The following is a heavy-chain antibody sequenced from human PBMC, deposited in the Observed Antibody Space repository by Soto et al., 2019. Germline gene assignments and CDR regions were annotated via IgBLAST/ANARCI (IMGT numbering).Heavy chain of an antibody. CDR1: VFTVSSYG. Sequence: GSLRLSCAASVFTVSSYGMHWVRQAPGKGLEWVAVIWYDGSNKYYADSVKGRFTISRDNSKNTLYLQMNSLRAEDTAVYYCARDRANIVVVPAAIRDYYYYGMDVWGQGTTVTVSS. CDR3: ARDRANIVVVPAAIRDYYYYGMDV. J-gene: IGHJ6*02. D-gene: IGHD2-2*02. V-gene: IGHV3-33*01. CDR2: IWYDGSNK.